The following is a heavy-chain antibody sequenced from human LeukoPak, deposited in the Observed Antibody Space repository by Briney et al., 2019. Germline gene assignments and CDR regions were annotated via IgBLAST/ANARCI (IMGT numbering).Heavy chain of an antibody. J-gene: IGHJ4*02. CDR2: IYYSGST. V-gene: IGHV4-59*08. D-gene: IGHD5-24*01. CDR1: GGSISSYY. Sequence: SETLSLTCSVSGGSISSYYWSWIRQPPGKGLEWIGYIYYSGSTNYNPSLKSRVTISVHTSKNQFSLKLSSVTAADTAVYYCARSVRWLQFDYWGQGTLVTVSS. CDR3: ARSVRWLQFDY.